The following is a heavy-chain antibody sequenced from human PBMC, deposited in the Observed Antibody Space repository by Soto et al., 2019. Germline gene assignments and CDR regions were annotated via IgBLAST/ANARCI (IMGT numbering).Heavy chain of an antibody. J-gene: IGHJ4*02. D-gene: IGHD6-13*01. CDR1: GGSISSSNW. Sequence: TSETLSLTCAVAGGSISSSNWWSWVRQPPGKGLEWIGEIYHSGSTNYNPSLKSRVTISVDKSKNQFSLKLSSVTAADTAVYYCARGFSSWYFQFDYWGQGTLVTVSS. V-gene: IGHV4-4*02. CDR2: IYHSGST. CDR3: ARGFSSWYFQFDY.